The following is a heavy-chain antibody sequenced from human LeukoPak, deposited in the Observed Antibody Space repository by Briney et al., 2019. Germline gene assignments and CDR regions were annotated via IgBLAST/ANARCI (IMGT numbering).Heavy chain of an antibody. CDR3: AKIEVTMVRGFISYYYYGMDV. V-gene: IGHV3-23*01. CDR2: ISDSGDDT. J-gene: IGHJ6*04. CDR1: GFTFSNYA. D-gene: IGHD3-10*01. Sequence: GGSLRLSCAAYGFTFSNYAMSWVRQAPGEGLQWVSAISDSGDDTYYADSVKGRFTISRDNSKNTLYLQMNSLRAEDTAVFYCAKIEVTMVRGFISYYYYGMDVWGKGTTVTVSS.